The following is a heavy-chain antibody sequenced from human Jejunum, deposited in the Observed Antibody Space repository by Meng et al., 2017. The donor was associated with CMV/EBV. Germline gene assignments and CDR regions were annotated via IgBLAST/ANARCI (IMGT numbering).Heavy chain of an antibody. D-gene: IGHD3-22*01. V-gene: IGHV4-30-4*08. J-gene: IGHJ5*02. CDR2: ISYSGRK. CDR3: ASYYYDASGQNWFDP. Sequence: GSLSSGDYYWGWIRQAPGKSLEWIGYISYSGRKYYNPSLKNRITVSIDTSKPQFSLKMSSVTAADTAVYYCASYYYDASGQNWFDPWGQGTLVTVSS. CDR1: GSLSSGDYY.